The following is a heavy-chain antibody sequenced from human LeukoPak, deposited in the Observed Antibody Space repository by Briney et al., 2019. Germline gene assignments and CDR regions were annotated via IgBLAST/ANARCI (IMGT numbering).Heavy chain of an antibody. V-gene: IGHV1-2*02. Sequence: GASVKVSCKASGYTFTSYGISWVRQAPGQGLEWMGWINPNSGGTNYAQKFQGRVTMTRDTSISTAYMELSRLRSDDTAVYYCARENYDFWSGPRWFDPWGQGTLVTVSS. J-gene: IGHJ5*02. D-gene: IGHD3-3*01. CDR1: GYTFTSYG. CDR3: ARENYDFWSGPRWFDP. CDR2: INPNSGGT.